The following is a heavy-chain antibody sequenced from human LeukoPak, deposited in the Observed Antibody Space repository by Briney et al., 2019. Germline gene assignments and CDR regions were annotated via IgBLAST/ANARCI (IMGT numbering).Heavy chain of an antibody. CDR1: GFTVSSNY. J-gene: IGHJ5*02. CDR3: AKVTNKLKYSSSWYWSWFDP. D-gene: IGHD6-13*01. CDR2: ISGSGGST. Sequence: PGGSLRLSCAASGFTVSSNYMSWVRQAPGKGLEWVSVISGSGGSTYYADSVKGRFTISRDNSKNTLYLQMNSLRAEDTAVYYCAKVTNKLKYSSSWYWSWFDPWGQGTLVTVSS. V-gene: IGHV3-23*01.